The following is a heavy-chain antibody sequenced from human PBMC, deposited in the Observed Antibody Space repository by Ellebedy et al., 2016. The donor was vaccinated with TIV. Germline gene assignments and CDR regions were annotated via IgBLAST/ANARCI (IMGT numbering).Heavy chain of an antibody. CDR3: ARVTMSDYYGMDV. CDR2: IIPSGGST. Sequence: AASVKVSCKASGYTFTNYYIHWVRQAPGQGLEWLGIIIPSGGSTGYAQKFQGRVTMTRDTATSTVYMELSSLRSEDTAVYYCARVTMSDYYGMDVWGQGTTVTVSS. D-gene: IGHD3-10*02. CDR1: GYTFTNYY. J-gene: IGHJ6*02. V-gene: IGHV1-46*01.